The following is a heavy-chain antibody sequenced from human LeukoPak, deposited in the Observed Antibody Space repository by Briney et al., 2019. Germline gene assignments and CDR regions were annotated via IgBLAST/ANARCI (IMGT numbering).Heavy chain of an antibody. D-gene: IGHD3-16*01. CDR1: GGSISSSYW. V-gene: IGHV4-4*02. J-gene: IGHJ4*02. CDR2: IYHSGST. CDR3: ARLVLRGKYYFDY. Sequence: KPSGTLSLTCAVSGGSISSSYWWSWIRQPPGKGLEWIGEIYHSGSTNYNLSLKSRVTISVDKSKNQFSLKLNSVTAADTAVYYCARLVLRGKYYFDYWGQGTLVTVSS.